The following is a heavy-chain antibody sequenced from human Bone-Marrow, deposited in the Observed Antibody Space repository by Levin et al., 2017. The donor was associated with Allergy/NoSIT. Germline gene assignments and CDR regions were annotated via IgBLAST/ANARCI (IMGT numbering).Heavy chain of an antibody. CDR3: AKEGYDYGDYERGY. D-gene: IGHD4-17*01. CDR2: ISGSGGST. Sequence: GESLKISCAASGFTFSSYAMSWVRQAPGKGLEWVSAISGSGGSTYYSYSVNFRFTISRDNSKNTLYLQMNSLRAEDTAVYYCAKEGYDYGDYERGYWGQGTLVTVSS. V-gene: IGHV3-23*01. CDR1: GFTFSSYA. J-gene: IGHJ4*02.